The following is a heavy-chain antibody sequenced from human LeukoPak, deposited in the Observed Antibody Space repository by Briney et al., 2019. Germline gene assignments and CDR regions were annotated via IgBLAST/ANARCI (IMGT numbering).Heavy chain of an antibody. Sequence: GGSLRLSCAASGFTFSSYAMHWVRQAPGKGLEWVAVISYDGSNKYYAGSVKGRFTISRDNSKNTLYLQMNSLRAEDTAVYYCARDPSSGYYYYFDYWGQGTLVTVSS. D-gene: IGHD3-22*01. V-gene: IGHV3-30-3*01. CDR2: ISYDGSNK. CDR1: GFTFSSYA. CDR3: ARDPSSGYYYYFDY. J-gene: IGHJ4*02.